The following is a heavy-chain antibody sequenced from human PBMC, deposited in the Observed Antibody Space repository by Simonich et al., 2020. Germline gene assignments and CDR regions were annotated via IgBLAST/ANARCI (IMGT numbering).Heavy chain of an antibody. CDR1: GGSFSGYY. V-gene: IGHV4-34*01. CDR3: ARGKGWKNAFDI. D-gene: IGHD1-1*01. Sequence: QVQLQQWGAGLLKPSETLSLTCAVYGGSFSGYYWSWIRQPPGKGLEWIGEINHSGRTNYNPSLKRRVTISVDPSKNQFSLKLSSVTAADTAVYYCARGKGWKNAFDIWGQGTMVTVSP. CDR2: INHSGRT. J-gene: IGHJ3*02.